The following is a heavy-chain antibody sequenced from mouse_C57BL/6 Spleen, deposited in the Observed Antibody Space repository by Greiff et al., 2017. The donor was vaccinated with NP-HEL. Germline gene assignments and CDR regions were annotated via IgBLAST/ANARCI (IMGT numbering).Heavy chain of an antibody. V-gene: IGHV5-9-1*02. CDR2: ISSGGDYI. CDR3: TREGVLYSLDY. J-gene: IGHJ2*01. CDR1: GFTFSSYA. Sequence: EVHLVESGEGLVKPGGSLKLSCAASGFTFSSYAMSWVRQTPEKRLEWVAYISSGGDYIYYADTVKGRFTISRDNARNTLYLQMSSLKSEDTAMYYCTREGVLYSLDYWGQGTTLTVSS. D-gene: IGHD1-1*01.